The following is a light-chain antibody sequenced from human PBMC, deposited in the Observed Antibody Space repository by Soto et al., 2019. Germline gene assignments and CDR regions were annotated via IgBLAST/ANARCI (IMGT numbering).Light chain of an antibody. CDR2: AAS. J-gene: IGKJ2*01. V-gene: IGKV1-39*01. Sequence: DIQMTQSPSSLSASVGDRVTITCRASQSISSYLNWYQQKPGKAPKLLIYAASSLRSGVPSRFSGSGSGTDFTLTISVLQPEDFATYSCQQSYSTPTTFGQGTKLEIK. CDR1: QSISSY. CDR3: QQSYSTPTT.